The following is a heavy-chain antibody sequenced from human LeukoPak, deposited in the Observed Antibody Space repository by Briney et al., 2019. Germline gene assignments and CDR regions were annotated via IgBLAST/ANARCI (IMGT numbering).Heavy chain of an antibody. J-gene: IGHJ4*02. D-gene: IGHD3-10*01. Sequence: PGGSLRLSCAASGFTFSSYAMSWVRQAPGKGLEWVSAISGSGGSTYYADSVKGRFTISRDNSKNTLYLQMNSLRVEDTAVYYCAKNGVTMVRGEADYWGQGTLVTVSS. V-gene: IGHV3-23*01. CDR2: ISGSGGST. CDR3: AKNGVTMVRGEADY. CDR1: GFTFSSYA.